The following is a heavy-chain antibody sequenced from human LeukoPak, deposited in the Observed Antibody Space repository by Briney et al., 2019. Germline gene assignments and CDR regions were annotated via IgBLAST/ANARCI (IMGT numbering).Heavy chain of an antibody. CDR1: GFTFSSYS. V-gene: IGHV3-48*04. D-gene: IGHD3-10*01. J-gene: IGHJ4*02. CDR2: ISSSSTI. CDR3: ARGLLWLF. Sequence: GGSLRLSCAASGFTFSSYSMNWVRQAPGKGLEWVSYISSSSTIYYADSVKGRFTISRDNAKNSLYLQMNSLRVEDTAVYYCARGLLWLFGGQGTLVTVSS.